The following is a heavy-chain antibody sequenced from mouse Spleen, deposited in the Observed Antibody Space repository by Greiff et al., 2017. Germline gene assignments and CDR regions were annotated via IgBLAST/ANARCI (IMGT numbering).Heavy chain of an antibody. Sequence: VQLKESGGGLVKPGGSLKLSCAASGFTFSSYAMSWVRQTPEKRLEWVATISSGGSYTYYPDSVKGRFTISRDNAKNTLYLQMSSLRSEDTALYYCASLTLYYFDYWGQGTTLTVSS. CDR2: ISSGGSYT. CDR1: GFTFSSYA. V-gene: IGHV5-9-3*01. CDR3: ASLTLYYFDY. J-gene: IGHJ2*01.